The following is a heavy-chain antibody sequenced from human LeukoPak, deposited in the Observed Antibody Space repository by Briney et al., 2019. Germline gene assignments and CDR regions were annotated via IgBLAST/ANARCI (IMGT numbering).Heavy chain of an antibody. CDR1: GGSISSGEYY. D-gene: IGHD7-27*01. CDR3: ARVLGITAPFDY. CDR2: IYYSGST. V-gene: IGHV4-30-4*01. J-gene: IGHJ4*02. Sequence: SQTLSLTCTVSGGSISSGEYYWSWIRQPPGKGLEWIGYIYYSGSTYYNPSLKSRVTISVDTSKNQFSLKLSSVTAADTAVYYCARVLGITAPFDYWGQGTLVTVSS.